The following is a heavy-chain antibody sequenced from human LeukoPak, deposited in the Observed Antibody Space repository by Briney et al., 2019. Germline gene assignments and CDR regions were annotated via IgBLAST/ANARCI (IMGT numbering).Heavy chain of an antibody. Sequence: VASVKVSCKASGYTFTCNYLHWVRQVPGQGLEWMGWIYPNSGGTNYAQKFQGRVTMTRDTSISTASMELSRLTSDDTAVYYCAREAVAWGMNWFDPWGQGTLVTVSS. J-gene: IGHJ5*02. CDR3: AREAVAWGMNWFDP. D-gene: IGHD3-16*01. V-gene: IGHV1-2*02. CDR1: GYTFTCNY. CDR2: IYPNSGGT.